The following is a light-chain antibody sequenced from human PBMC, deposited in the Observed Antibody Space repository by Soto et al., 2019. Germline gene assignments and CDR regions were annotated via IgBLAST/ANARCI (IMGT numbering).Light chain of an antibody. Sequence: QSVLTQPPSASGTPGQRVTISCSGSRSDLGSNTVNWYQRLPGEGPRLLIYRSNQRPSGVPDRFSGSKSGTTASLAISGLQSEDAAEYYCASWDDTLDGPVFGGGTKLTVL. J-gene: IGLJ2*01. CDR2: RSN. CDR3: ASWDDTLDGPV. CDR1: RSDLGSNT. V-gene: IGLV1-44*01.